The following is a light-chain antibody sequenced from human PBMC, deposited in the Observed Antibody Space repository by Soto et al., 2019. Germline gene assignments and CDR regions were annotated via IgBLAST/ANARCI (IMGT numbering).Light chain of an antibody. Sequence: SYELTQPPSMSVSPGQTARITCSGDALSNQYTYWYQQRPGQAPVLLIYKDSERPSGIPERFSGSKSGTSASLAISGLRSEDEADYYCAAWDDSLSGYVVFGGGTKLTVL. J-gene: IGLJ2*01. CDR3: AAWDDSLSGYVV. CDR1: ALSNQY. CDR2: KDS. V-gene: IGLV3-25*02.